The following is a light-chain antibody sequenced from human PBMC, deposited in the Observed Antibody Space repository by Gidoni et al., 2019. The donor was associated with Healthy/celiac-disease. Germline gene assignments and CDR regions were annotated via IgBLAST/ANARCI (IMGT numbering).Light chain of an antibody. V-gene: IGKV1-5*01. J-gene: IGKJ1*01. CDR3: QYSRT. Sequence: DIQMTQSPSTLSASVGDRVTITCRSSQSISSWLAWYQLKPGKAPKLLIYNASSLEIGVPSRCSGSGSCTEFTLTISSLQPDDFATYYCQYSRTFXQXTKVEIK. CDR2: NAS. CDR1: QSISSW.